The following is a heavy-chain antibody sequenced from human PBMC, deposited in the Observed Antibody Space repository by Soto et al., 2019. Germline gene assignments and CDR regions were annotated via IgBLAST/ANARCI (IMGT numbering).Heavy chain of an antibody. J-gene: IGHJ5*02. CDR3: ARNCDFWSGPNWFDP. CDR1: GYTFTGYY. V-gene: IGHV1-2*02. D-gene: IGHD3-3*01. CDR2: INPNSGGT. Sequence: ASVKVSCKASGYTFTGYYMHWVRQAPGQGLEWMGWINPNSGGTNYAQKFQGRVTMTRDTSISTAYMELSRLRSDDTAVYYCARNCDFWSGPNWFDPWGQGTLVTVSS.